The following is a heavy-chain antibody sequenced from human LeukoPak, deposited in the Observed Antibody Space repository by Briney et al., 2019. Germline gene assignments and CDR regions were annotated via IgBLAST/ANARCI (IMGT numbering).Heavy chain of an antibody. CDR1: GYTFTSYY. D-gene: IGHD2-2*01. J-gene: IGHJ5*02. V-gene: IGHV1-46*01. Sequence: ASVKVSCKASGYTFTSYYMHWVRQAPGQGFEWMGIINPSGGSTSYAQKFQGRVTMTRDMSTSTVYMELSSLRSEDTAVYYCARDPVVPAAIPRGDWFDPWGQGTLVTVSP. CDR3: ARDPVVPAAIPRGDWFDP. CDR2: INPSGGST.